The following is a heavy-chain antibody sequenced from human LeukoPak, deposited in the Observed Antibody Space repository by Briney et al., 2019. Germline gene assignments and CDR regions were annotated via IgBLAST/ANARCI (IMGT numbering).Heavy chain of an antibody. CDR2: ISSSSSYI. D-gene: IGHD6-19*01. J-gene: IGHJ4*02. CDR1: GFTFSTYS. V-gene: IGHV3-21*01. CDR3: ARLPAIAVTGRDY. Sequence: PGGSLRLSCAASGFTFSTYSMNWVRQAPGKGLGWVSSISSSSSYIYYADSVKRRFTISRDNAKNSLYLQMNSLRDEDSAVYYCARLPAIAVTGRDYWGQGTLVTVSS.